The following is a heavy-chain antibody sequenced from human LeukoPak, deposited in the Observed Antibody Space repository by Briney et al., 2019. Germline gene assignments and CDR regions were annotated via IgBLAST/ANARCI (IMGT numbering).Heavy chain of an antibody. CDR3: ARDEYYYDSSGLGY. CDR1: GGSISTYY. J-gene: IGHJ4*02. Sequence: PSETLSLTCTVSGGSISTYYWSWVRQPPGKGLEWIGYVYHSGSTEYNPSLKSRVTMSVGTSRIQFSLKLNSMTAADTAVYYCARDEYYYDSSGLGYWGQGTLVTVSS. CDR2: VYHSGST. V-gene: IGHV4-59*01. D-gene: IGHD3-22*01.